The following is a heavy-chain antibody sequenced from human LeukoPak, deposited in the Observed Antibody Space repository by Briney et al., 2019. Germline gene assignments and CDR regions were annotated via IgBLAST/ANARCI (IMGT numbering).Heavy chain of an antibody. CDR1: GFTFSSYS. V-gene: IGHV3-21*01. CDR3: ARNTITGYYYGMDV. CDR2: ISSSSTYI. D-gene: IGHD3-10*01. Sequence: GGSLRLSCAASGFTFSSYSMNWVRQAPGKGLEWFSSISSSSTYIYYADSVKGRFTISRDNAKNSLYLQMNSLRAEDTAVFYCARNTITGYYYGMDVWGQGTTVTVSS. J-gene: IGHJ6*02.